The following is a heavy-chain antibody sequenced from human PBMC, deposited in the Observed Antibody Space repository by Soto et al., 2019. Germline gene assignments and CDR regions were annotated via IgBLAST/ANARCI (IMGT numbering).Heavy chain of an antibody. CDR3: ARHSLTTNGDYFDY. Sequence: SETLSLTCTVSGGSLSSSSYYWGWIRQPPGKGLEWIASIYYRGSTYYNPSLKSRVTISVDTSKNQVSLILSSVTAADTAVYYCARHSLTTNGDYFDYWGQGTLVTVS. J-gene: IGHJ4*02. CDR2: IYYRGST. CDR1: GGSLSSSSYY. D-gene: IGHD3-22*01. V-gene: IGHV4-39*01.